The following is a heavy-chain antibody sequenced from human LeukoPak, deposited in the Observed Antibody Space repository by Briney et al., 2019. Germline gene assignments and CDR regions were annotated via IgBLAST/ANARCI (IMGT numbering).Heavy chain of an antibody. V-gene: IGHV3-7*01. CDR2: IKQDGSEK. Sequence: PGGSLRLSCAASGFTFSSYGMHWVRQAPGKGLEWVANIKQDGSEKYYVDSVKGRFTISRDNAKNSLYLQMNSLRVEDTAVYYCASRGPSGAFDIWGEGTMVTVSS. CDR3: ASRGPSGAFDI. J-gene: IGHJ3*02. CDR1: GFTFSSYG.